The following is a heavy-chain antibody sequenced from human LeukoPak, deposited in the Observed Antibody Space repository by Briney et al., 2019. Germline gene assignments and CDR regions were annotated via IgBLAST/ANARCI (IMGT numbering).Heavy chain of an antibody. J-gene: IGHJ6*03. CDR2: IYTSGST. CDR3: ARDGHGYSYGYVRSYYYYYYMDV. CDR1: GGSISSGSYY. V-gene: IGHV4-61*02. Sequence: PSETLSLTCTVSGGSISSGSYYWSRIRQPAGKGLEWIGRIYTSGSTNYNPSLKSRVTISVDTSKNQFSLKLSSVTAADTAVYYCARDGHGYSYGYVRSYYYYYYMDVWGKGTTVTVSS. D-gene: IGHD5-18*01.